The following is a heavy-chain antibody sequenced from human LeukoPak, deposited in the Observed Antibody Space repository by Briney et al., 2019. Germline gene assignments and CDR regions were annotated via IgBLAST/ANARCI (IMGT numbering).Heavy chain of an antibody. Sequence: SQTLSLTCTVSGGSISSGGYYWSWIRQQPGKGLEWIGYIYYSGSTYYNPSLKSRVTISVDTSKNQFSLKLSSVTAADTAVYYCARVRTLNWNYVDWFDPWGQGTLVTVSS. V-gene: IGHV4-31*03. CDR3: ARVRTLNWNYVDWFDP. CDR1: GGSISSGGYY. D-gene: IGHD1-7*01. CDR2: IYYSGST. J-gene: IGHJ5*02.